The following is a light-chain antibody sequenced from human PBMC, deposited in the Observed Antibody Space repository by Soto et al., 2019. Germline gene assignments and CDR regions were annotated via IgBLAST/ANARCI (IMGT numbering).Light chain of an antibody. V-gene: IGKV3-15*01. J-gene: IGKJ2*01. Sequence: EIVMTQSPATLSLSPGERATLSCRASQSVSSNLAWYHQKPGRAPRLLIYGASTRATGSKARFSGSGSETEFTLTISSLQSEDVEVYHCQQYNNWPLTFGQGTKLEV. CDR2: GAS. CDR1: QSVSSN. CDR3: QQYNNWPLT.